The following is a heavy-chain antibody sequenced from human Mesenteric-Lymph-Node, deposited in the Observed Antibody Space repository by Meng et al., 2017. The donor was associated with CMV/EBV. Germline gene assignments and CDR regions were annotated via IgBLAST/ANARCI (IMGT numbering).Heavy chain of an antibody. CDR1: GFTFSSYS. CDR3: VRDGGLPHYYYFALDV. D-gene: IGHD3-16*01. CDR2: ISSSSSYI. Sequence: GESLKISCAASGFTFSSYSMNWVRQAPGKGLEWVSSISSSSSYIYYADSVKGRFTISRDNSKSILSLHMSSLRGEDTAVYYCVRDGGLPHYYYFALDVWGQGTMVTVSS. J-gene: IGHJ6*02. V-gene: IGHV3-21*01.